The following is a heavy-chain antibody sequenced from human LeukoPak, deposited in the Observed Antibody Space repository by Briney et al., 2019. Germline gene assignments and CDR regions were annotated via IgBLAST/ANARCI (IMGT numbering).Heavy chain of an antibody. CDR1: GGTFSSYA. Sequence: SVKVSCKASGGTFSSYAISWVRQAPGQGLEWMGGIIPIFGTANYAQKFQGRVTITADESTSTAYMELSSLRSEDTAVYYCARDGGIAVAGEAHYWGQGTLVTVSS. V-gene: IGHV1-69*13. J-gene: IGHJ4*02. D-gene: IGHD6-19*01. CDR2: IIPIFGTA. CDR3: ARDGGIAVAGEAHY.